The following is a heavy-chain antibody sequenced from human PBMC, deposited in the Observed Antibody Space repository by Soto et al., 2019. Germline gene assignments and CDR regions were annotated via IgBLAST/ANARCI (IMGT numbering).Heavy chain of an antibody. J-gene: IGHJ6*02. CDR3: ARVHFNNDERFLGLPANQDYYYGMDV. Sequence: SETLSLTCTVSGGSISSYYWSWIRQPPGKGLEWIGYIYYSGSTNYNPSLKSRVTISVDTSKNQFSLKLSSVTAADTVVYYCARVHFNNDERFLGLPANQDYYYGMDVWGQGTTVTVSS. D-gene: IGHD3-3*01. CDR1: GGSISSYY. V-gene: IGHV4-59*01. CDR2: IYYSGST.